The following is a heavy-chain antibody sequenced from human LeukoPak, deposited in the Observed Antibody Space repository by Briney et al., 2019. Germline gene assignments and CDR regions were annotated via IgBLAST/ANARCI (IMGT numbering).Heavy chain of an antibody. CDR1: GYTFTSYA. CDR3: ARGPPKNPREYSSGWVDY. V-gene: IGHV1-3*01. D-gene: IGHD6-19*01. Sequence: GASVKVSCKVSGYTFTSYAMHWVRQAPGQRLEWMGWINAGNGNTKYSQKFQGRVTITRDTSASTAYMELSSLRSEDTAVYYCARGPPKNPREYSSGWVDYWGQGTLVTVSS. CDR2: INAGNGNT. J-gene: IGHJ4*02.